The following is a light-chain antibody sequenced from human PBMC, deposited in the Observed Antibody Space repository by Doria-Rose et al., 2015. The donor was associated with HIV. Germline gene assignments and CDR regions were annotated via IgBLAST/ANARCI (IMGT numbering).Light chain of an antibody. V-gene: IGKV3-20*01. CDR2: DGS. J-gene: IGKJ1*01. Sequence: TQSPGTLSLSPGERATLSCRASQSFSSTYLAWYQQKPGQAPSLLIYDGSTRATGIPDRFSASGPGTDFTLTINRLEPEDFALYYCHQYGTSWTSGQGTKVEI. CDR1: QSFSSTY. CDR3: HQYGTSWT.